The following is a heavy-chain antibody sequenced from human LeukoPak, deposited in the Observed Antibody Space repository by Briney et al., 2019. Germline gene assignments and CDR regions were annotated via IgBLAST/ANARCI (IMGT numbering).Heavy chain of an antibody. CDR3: ARALAAAHYYYGMDV. CDR2: IKQDGSEK. Sequence: GGSLRLSCAASGFTFSSYWMSWVRQAPGKGLEWVANIKQDGSEKYYVDSVKGRFTISRDNAKNSLYLQMNSLRAEDTAVYYCARALAAAHYYYGMDVWGQGTTVIVSS. V-gene: IGHV3-7*03. CDR1: GFTFSSYW. D-gene: IGHD6-13*01. J-gene: IGHJ6*02.